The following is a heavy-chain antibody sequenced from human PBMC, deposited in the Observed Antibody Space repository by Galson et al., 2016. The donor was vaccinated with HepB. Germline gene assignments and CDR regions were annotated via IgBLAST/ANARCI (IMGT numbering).Heavy chain of an antibody. CDR1: GYTFSSYS. V-gene: IGHV3-48*01. CDR3: AREGAEMAVAGTAFDY. J-gene: IGHJ4*02. Sequence: SMRLSCAASGYTFSSYSMNWVRQAPGKGLEWVLYVSSRSSTIYYADSVKGRFTISRDNAKNSLYLQMNSLRAEDTAVYYCAREGAEMAVAGTAFDYWGQGTLVTVSS. CDR2: VSSRSSTI. D-gene: IGHD6-19*01.